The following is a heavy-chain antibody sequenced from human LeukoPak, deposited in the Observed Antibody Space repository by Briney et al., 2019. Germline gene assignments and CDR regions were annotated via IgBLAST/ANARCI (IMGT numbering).Heavy chain of an antibody. Sequence: GGSLRLSCAASGFTFSDHYMSWIRQAPGKGLECVSYISNSGRTIYYADSVKGRFTISRGNAENSLYLQMNSLRAEDTAVYYCARVIATRPHYHYYMDVWGKGTTVTVSS. J-gene: IGHJ6*03. D-gene: IGHD6-6*01. V-gene: IGHV3-11*04. CDR3: ARVIATRPHYHYYMDV. CDR1: GFTFSDHY. CDR2: ISNSGRTI.